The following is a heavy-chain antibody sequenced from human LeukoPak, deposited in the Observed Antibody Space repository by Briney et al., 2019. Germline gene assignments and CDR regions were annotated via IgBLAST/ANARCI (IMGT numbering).Heavy chain of an antibody. CDR2: ISSSSSYM. CDR1: GFTFSSYS. Sequence: PGGSLRLSCAASGFTFSSYSMNWVRQAPGKGLEWVSSISSSSSYMYYADSVKGRFTISRDNAKNSLYLQMNSLRAEDTAVYYWGRGRVGTVFVGVGGGGFYLWGQGTLVPLSS. V-gene: IGHV3-21*01. J-gene: IGHJ4*01. D-gene: IGHD2-8*02. CDR3: GRGRVGTVFVGVGGGGFYL.